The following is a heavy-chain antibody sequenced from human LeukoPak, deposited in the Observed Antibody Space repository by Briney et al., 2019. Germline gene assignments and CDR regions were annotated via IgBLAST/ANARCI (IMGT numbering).Heavy chain of an antibody. J-gene: IGHJ4*02. CDR2: ISSSSSYI. D-gene: IGHD3-22*01. Sequence: VGSLRLSCAASGFTFSSYSMNWVRQAPGKGLEWVSSISSSSSYIYYADSVKGRFTISRDNAKNSLYLQMNSLRAEDTAVYYCAREGVDYDSSGYDYWGQGTLVTVSS. CDR1: GFTFSSYS. V-gene: IGHV3-21*01. CDR3: AREGVDYDSSGYDY.